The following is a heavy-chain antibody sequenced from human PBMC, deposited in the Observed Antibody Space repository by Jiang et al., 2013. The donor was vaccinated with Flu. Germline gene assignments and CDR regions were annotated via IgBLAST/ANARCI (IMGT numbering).Heavy chain of an antibody. Sequence: GAEVKKPGESLWISCKGSGYNFSSYWITWVRQMPGKGLEWMGRIDPSDSYTNYSPSFQGHVTISADKSISTAYLQWSSLKASDTAMYYCVRLSGPLLYGMDVWGKGTTVTVSS. CDR3: VRLSGPLLYGMDV. CDR2: IDPSDSYT. D-gene: IGHD6-25*01. J-gene: IGHJ6*04. CDR1: GYNFSSYW. V-gene: IGHV5-10-1*01.